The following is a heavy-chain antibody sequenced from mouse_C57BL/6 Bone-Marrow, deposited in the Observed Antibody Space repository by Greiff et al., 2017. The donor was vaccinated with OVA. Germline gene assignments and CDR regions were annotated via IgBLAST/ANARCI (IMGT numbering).Heavy chain of an antibody. J-gene: IGHJ2*01. Sequence: QVQLKQPGAELVRPGSSVKLSCKASGYTFTSYWMDWVKQRPGQGLEWIGNIYPSDSETNYNQKFKDKATLTVDKSSSTAYMQLSSLTSEDSAVFYCARGALFDYWGQGTTLTVSS. V-gene: IGHV1-61*01. CDR1: GYTFTSYW. CDR2: IYPSDSET. CDR3: ARGALFDY. D-gene: IGHD6-1*01.